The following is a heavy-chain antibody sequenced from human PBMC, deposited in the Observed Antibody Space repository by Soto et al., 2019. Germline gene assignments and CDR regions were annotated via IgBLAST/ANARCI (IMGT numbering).Heavy chain of an antibody. CDR3: AKGPHTNVGWPYYFES. V-gene: IGHV3-48*02. CDR1: GFSLANYP. CDR2: SSPRGDTI. J-gene: IGHJ4*02. D-gene: IGHD6-19*01. Sequence: GGSLRLSCVASGFSLANYPMNWVRQTPGKGLEWISYSSPRGDTIYYADSVEGRFTISRDNARNSLSLHMSSLRDEDSALYYCAKGPHTNVGWPYYFESWGQGVPVTVS.